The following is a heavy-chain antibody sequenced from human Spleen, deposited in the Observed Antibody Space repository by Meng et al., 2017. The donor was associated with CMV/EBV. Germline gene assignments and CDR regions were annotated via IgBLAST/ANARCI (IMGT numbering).Heavy chain of an antibody. CDR1: GFTFSSYG. V-gene: IGHV3-30*03. Sequence: GGSLRLSCAASGFTFSSYGMHWVRQAPGKGLEWVALISYDGSNKYYADSVKSRFTISRDNSKNTLYLQMNSLRAEDTAVYYCARDRVNDYGTNSQAFEIWGQGTMVTVSS. D-gene: IGHD4/OR15-4a*01. CDR2: ISYDGSNK. CDR3: ARDRVNDYGTNSQAFEI. J-gene: IGHJ3*02.